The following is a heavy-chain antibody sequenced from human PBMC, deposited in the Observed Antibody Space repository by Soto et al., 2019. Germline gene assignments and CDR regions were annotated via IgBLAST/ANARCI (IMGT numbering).Heavy chain of an antibody. D-gene: IGHD3-10*01. CDR2: IYSGGST. V-gene: IGHV3-66*01. CDR1: GFTVSSNY. J-gene: IGHJ6*02. CDR3: ARDMVRVMDV. Sequence: EVQLVESGGGLVQPGGSLRLSCAASGFTVSSNYMSWVRQAPGKGLEWVSVIYSGGSTDYADSVKGRFTISRDNSKNTLYLQMNSLRAEDKAVYYCARDMVRVMDVWGQGTTVTVSS.